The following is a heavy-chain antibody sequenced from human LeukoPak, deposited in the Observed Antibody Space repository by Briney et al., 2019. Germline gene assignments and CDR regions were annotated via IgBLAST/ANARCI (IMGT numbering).Heavy chain of an antibody. J-gene: IGHJ6*02. CDR1: GFTFSSYA. Sequence: PGGSLRLSCAASGFTFSSYAMHWVRQAPGKGLEWVAVISYDGSNKYYADSVKGRFTISRDNSKNTLYLQMNSLRAEDTAVYYCARSFWNDLEYYYNGLDVWGQGTTVTVSS. CDR3: ARSFWNDLEYYYNGLDV. D-gene: IGHD1-1*01. CDR2: ISYDGSNK. V-gene: IGHV3-30*01.